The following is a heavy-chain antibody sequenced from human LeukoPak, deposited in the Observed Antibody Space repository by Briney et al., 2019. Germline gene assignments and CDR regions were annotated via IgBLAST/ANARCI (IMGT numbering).Heavy chain of an antibody. Sequence: MSSEPLSLTCTVSGASISRSDYFWGWIRQPPGKGLEWIGSIYYSGSTYYSPTLKSRVTISVDTSKNQFSLKLTSVTAADTAVYYCARSSEYSDPFNYWGQGTLVTVSS. CDR2: IYYSGST. D-gene: IGHD4-11*01. J-gene: IGHJ4*02. V-gene: IGHV4-39*01. CDR3: ARSSEYSDPFNY. CDR1: GASISRSDYF.